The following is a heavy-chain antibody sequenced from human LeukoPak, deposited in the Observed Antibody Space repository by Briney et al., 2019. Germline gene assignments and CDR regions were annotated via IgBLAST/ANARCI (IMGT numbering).Heavy chain of an antibody. J-gene: IGHJ6*03. Sequence: ASVKVSCKASGGTFTSYGISWVRQAPGQGLEWMGWISAYNGNTNYAQKLQGRVTMTTDTSTSTAYMELRSLRSDDTAVYYCARDCSSTSCSYYYMDVWGKGTTVTVSS. D-gene: IGHD2-2*01. V-gene: IGHV1-18*01. CDR1: GGTFTSYG. CDR2: ISAYNGNT. CDR3: ARDCSSTSCSYYYMDV.